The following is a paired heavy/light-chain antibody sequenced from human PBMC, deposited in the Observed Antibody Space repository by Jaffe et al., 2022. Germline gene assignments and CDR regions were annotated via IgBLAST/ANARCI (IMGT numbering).Light chain of an antibody. CDR2: AAS. J-gene: IGKJ3*01. Sequence: DIQMTQSPSSLSASVGDRVTITCRASQSISSYLNWYQQKPGKAPKLLIYAASSLQSGVPSRFSGSGSGTDFTLTISSLQPEDFATYYCQQSYSTPSFGPGTKVDIK. CDR3: QQSYSTPS. CDR1: QSISSY. V-gene: IGKV1-39*01.
Heavy chain of an antibody. D-gene: IGHD6-19*01. V-gene: IGHV1-18*01. J-gene: IGHJ3*02. CDR1: GYTFTSYG. CDR2: ISAYNGNT. Sequence: QVQLVQSGAEVKKPGASVKVSCKASGYTFTSYGISWVRQAPGQGLEWMGWISAYNGNTNYAQKLQGRVTMTTDTSTSTAYMELRSLRSDDTAVYYCARDYRRSSGWYSTTDNAFDIWGQGTMVTVSS. CDR3: ARDYRRSSGWYSTTDNAFDI.